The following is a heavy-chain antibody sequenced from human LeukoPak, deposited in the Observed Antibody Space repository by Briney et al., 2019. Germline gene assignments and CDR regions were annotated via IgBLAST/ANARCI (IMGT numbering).Heavy chain of an antibody. D-gene: IGHD1-14*01. V-gene: IGHV1-8*02. CDR1: GYTFTGYY. J-gene: IGHJ6*03. CDR3: ARGLGRRVRPGNYYYYYMDV. CDR2: INPNSGNT. Sequence: ASVKVSCKASGYTFTGYYMHWVRQAPGQGLEWMGWINPNSGNTGYAQKFQGRVTMTRNTSISTAYMELSSLRSEDTAVYYCARGLGRRVRPGNYYYYYMDVWGKGTTVTISS.